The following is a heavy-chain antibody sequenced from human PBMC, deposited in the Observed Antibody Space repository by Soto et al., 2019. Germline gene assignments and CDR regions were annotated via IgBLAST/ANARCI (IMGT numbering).Heavy chain of an antibody. CDR2: IYWDDDM. CDR1: GFSLTTSGVG. J-gene: IGHJ4*02. CDR3: AHRVLRTVFGLVMTTAIYFDF. Sequence: QITLNESGPTQVKPRQTLTLTCTFSGFSLTTSGVGVGWIHQSPGKAPEWLALIYWDDDMRYSRSLKSSLTLTKEPGKNHMVLTMADLDTAETATYYCAHRVLRTVFGLVMTTAIYFDFWGQGTPVAVSS. D-gene: IGHD3-3*01. V-gene: IGHV2-5*02.